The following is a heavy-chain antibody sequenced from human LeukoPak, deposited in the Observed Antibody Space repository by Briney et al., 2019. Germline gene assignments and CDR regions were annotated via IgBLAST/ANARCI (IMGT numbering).Heavy chain of an antibody. CDR1: GGSISSSSYS. V-gene: IGHV4-39*01. Sequence: SETLSLTCTVSGGSISSSSYSWGWIRQPPGKGLEWIGSIYYSGSTYYNPSLKSRVTISVDTSKNQFSLKLSSVTAADTAVYYCARHSQTAREPTFDYWGQGTLVTVSS. D-gene: IGHD1-26*01. J-gene: IGHJ4*02. CDR3: ARHSQTAREPTFDY. CDR2: IYYSGST.